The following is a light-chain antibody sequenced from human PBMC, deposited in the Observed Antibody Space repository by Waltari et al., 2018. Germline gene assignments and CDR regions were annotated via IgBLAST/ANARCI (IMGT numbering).Light chain of an antibody. CDR2: DKN. Sequence: SSELTQDPAVSVAMGQTVRITCQGDSLRSYYASWYQKRPGQAPILVMYDKNNRPSAVPDRFSGSSSDNTASLTITGAQAEDEASYYCHSRDASGVGGSFGGGTKLTVL. CDR1: SLRSYY. J-gene: IGLJ2*01. CDR3: HSRDASGVGGS. V-gene: IGLV3-19*01.